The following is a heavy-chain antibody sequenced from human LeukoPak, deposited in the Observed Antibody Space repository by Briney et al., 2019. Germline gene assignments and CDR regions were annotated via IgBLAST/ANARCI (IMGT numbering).Heavy chain of an antibody. CDR1: GFTFSGFW. D-gene: IGHD6-6*01. J-gene: IGHJ3*01. V-gene: IGHV3-7*03. Sequence: GGSLRLSCAVSGFTFSGFWMSWSRQAPGKGLEWVASINSDGSEGYYADVVKGRFTISRDNAKNSLYLQIISLRAEDTAVYYCARSSYSSSSSVWGQGTMVTVSS. CDR2: INSDGSEG. CDR3: ARSSYSSSSSV.